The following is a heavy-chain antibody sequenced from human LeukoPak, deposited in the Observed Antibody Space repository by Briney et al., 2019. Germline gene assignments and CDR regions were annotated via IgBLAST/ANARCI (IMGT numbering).Heavy chain of an antibody. CDR3: AKGGIHRGYYYYYMDV. D-gene: IGHD6-13*01. J-gene: IGHJ6*03. CDR1: GFTFSSYG. CDR2: TRYDGSDK. V-gene: IGHV3-30*02. Sequence: GGSLRLSCAASGFTFSSYGMHWVRQAPGKGLEWVAFTRYDGSDKYYTDSVKGRFTISRDNSKNTLYLQMNSLRVEDTALYYCAKGGIHRGYYYYYMDVWGKGTTVIISS.